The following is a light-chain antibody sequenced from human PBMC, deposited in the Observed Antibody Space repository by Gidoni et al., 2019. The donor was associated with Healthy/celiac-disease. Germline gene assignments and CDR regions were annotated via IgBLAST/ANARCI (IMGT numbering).Light chain of an antibody. CDR2: DAS. CDR3: QQRSNWPPIT. V-gene: IGKV3-11*01. J-gene: IGKJ5*01. CDR1: QRVSSY. Sequence: IVLTQSPATLSLSPGERATLSCRASQRVSSYLAWYQQKPGQAPRLLIYDASNRATGIPSRSSCSGSGTDFTLTITSLEPEDFAVYFCQQRSNWPPITFGQGTQLEIK.